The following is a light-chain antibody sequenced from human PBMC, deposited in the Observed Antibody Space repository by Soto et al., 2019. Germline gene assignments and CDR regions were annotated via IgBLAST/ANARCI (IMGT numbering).Light chain of an antibody. CDR1: QRILYSANRKNY. CDR2: WAS. Sequence: DIVMTQSPDSLPVSLGESAAINCKSSQRILYSANRKNYLAWFQQKAGQPPRLLIRWASTRESGVPDRFSGSGSGIDFTLAVSSLQAEDVAVCYCQKYYGHPLTVGGGTKVEIK. CDR3: QKYYGHPLT. V-gene: IGKV4-1*01. J-gene: IGKJ4*01.